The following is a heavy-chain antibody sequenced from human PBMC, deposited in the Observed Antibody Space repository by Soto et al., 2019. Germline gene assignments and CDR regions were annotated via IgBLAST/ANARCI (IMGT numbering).Heavy chain of an antibody. CDR2: IGTAGDT. CDR1: GFTFSSYD. Sequence: GGFLRLSCAASGFTFSSYDMHWVRQATGKGLEWVSAIGTAGDTYYPGSVKGRFTISRENAKNSLYLQMNSLRAEDTAVYYCARERGMDYYGMDVWGQGTTVTVSS. V-gene: IGHV3-13*01. J-gene: IGHJ6*02. D-gene: IGHD1-26*01. CDR3: ARERGMDYYGMDV.